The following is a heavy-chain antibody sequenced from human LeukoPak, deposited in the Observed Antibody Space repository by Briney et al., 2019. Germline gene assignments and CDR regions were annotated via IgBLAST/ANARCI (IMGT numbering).Heavy chain of an antibody. CDR1: GFTFSSYG. CDR2: ISYDGSNK. D-gene: IGHD1-26*01. CDR3: AKDSGSYWLYY. V-gene: IGHV3-30*18. Sequence: PGRSLRLSCAASGFTFSSYGMHWVRQAPGKGLEWVAVISYDGSNKYYADSVKGRFTISRDNSKNTLYLQMNSLRAEDTAVYYCAKDSGSYWLYYWGQGTLVTVSS. J-gene: IGHJ4*02.